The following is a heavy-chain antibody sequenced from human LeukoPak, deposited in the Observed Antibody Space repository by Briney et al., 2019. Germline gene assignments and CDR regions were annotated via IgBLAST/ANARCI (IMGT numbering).Heavy chain of an antibody. V-gene: IGHV1-2*02. CDR1: GYTFTGYY. D-gene: IGHD2-2*01. J-gene: IGHJ6*02. CDR2: INPNSGGT. Sequence: GASVKVSCKASGYTFTGYYMHWVRQAPGQGLEWMGWINPNSGGTNYAQKFQGRVTMTRDTSISTAYMELSRLRSDDTAVYYCARELYCSSTSCHSGYYGMDVWGQGTTVTVSS. CDR3: ARELYCSSTSCHSGYYGMDV.